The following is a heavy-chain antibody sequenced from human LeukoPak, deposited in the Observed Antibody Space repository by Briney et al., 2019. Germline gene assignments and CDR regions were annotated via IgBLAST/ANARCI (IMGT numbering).Heavy chain of an antibody. CDR1: GGSISSYY. CDR2: IYYSGST. CDR3: ARGGMTTHPFDY. D-gene: IGHD4-17*01. Sequence: PSETLSLTCTVSGGSISSYYWSWIRQPPGQGLEWIGYIYYSGSTNYNPSLKSRVTISVDTSKNQFSLKLSSVTAADTAVYYCARGGMTTHPFDYWGQGTLVNVSS. V-gene: IGHV4-59*01. J-gene: IGHJ4*02.